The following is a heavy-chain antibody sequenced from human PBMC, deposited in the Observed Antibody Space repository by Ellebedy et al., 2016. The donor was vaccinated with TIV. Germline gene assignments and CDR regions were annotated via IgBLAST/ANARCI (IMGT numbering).Heavy chain of an antibody. J-gene: IGHJ4*02. CDR3: AKELVSRDSLSFDY. D-gene: IGHD3-9*01. CDR2: IYSGGST. CDR1: GFTVSSNY. V-gene: IGHV3-53*01. Sequence: GESLKISCAASGFTVSSNYMSWVRQAPGKGLEWVSVIYSGGSTYYADSVKGRFTIARDNSKNTLWLQMYSLRDEDTAVYYCAKELVSRDSLSFDYWGLGTLVTVTS.